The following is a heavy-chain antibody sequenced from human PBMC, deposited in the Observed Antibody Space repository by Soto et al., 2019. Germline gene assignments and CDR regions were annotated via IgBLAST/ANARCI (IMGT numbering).Heavy chain of an antibody. CDR3: ARDLPYDCSGGSCYWDY. D-gene: IGHD2-15*01. J-gene: IGHJ4*02. V-gene: IGHV3-30-3*01. CDR2: ISYDGSNK. CDR1: GFTFSSYA. Sequence: QVQLVESGGGVVQPGRSLRLSCAASGFTFSSYAMHWVRQAPGKGLEWVAVISYDGSNKYYADSVKGRFTISRDNSKNTLYLQRNSLRAEDTAVYYCARDLPYDCSGGSCYWDYWGQGTLVTVSS.